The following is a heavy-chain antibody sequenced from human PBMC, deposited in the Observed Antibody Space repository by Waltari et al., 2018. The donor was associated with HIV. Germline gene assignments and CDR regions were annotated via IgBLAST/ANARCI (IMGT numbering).Heavy chain of an antibody. D-gene: IGHD4-17*01. CDR3: ARDPALTRVTGYDF. V-gene: IGHV4-38-2*02. CDR2: ISHFGAT. Sequence: QVQLQESGPGLVRPSETLSLSCAVSGSSISSAYNWGWIRLPPGKGLEWIGSISHFGATYSRPSLKSRVTISLDTSNNQFSLTLNSVTAADTAVYYCARDPALTRVTGYDFWGQGILVTVSS. J-gene: IGHJ4*02. CDR1: GSSISSAYN.